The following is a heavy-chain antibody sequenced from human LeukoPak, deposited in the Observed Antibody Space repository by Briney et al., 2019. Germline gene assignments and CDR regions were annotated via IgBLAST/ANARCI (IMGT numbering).Heavy chain of an antibody. CDR3: ARAQWELLPDY. J-gene: IGHJ4*02. CDR1: GGSISSYY. V-gene: IGHV4-59*01. CDR2: IYYSGST. D-gene: IGHD1-26*01. Sequence: SETLSLTCTVSGGSISSYYWSWLRQPPGKGLEWIGYIYYSGSTNYTPSLKSRVTISVDTSKNQFSLKLSSVTAADTAVYYCARAQWELLPDYWGQGTLVTVS.